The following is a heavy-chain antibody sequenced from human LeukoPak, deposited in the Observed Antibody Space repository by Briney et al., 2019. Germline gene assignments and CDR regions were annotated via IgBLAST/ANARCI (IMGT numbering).Heavy chain of an antibody. CDR1: GFTFDDYA. D-gene: IGHD6-13*01. CDR3: AKSRAASSSWLSGAFDI. V-gene: IGHV3-9*01. Sequence: GGSLRLSCAASGFTFDDYATHWVRQAPGKGLEWVSGISWNSGSIGYADSVKGRFTISRDNAKNSLYLQMNSLRAEDTALYYCAKSRAASSSWLSGAFDIWGQGTMVTVSS. J-gene: IGHJ3*02. CDR2: ISWNSGSI.